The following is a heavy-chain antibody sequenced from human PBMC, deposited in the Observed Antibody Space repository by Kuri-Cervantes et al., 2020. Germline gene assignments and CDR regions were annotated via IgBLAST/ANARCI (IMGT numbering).Heavy chain of an antibody. Sequence: GGSLRLSCAASGFIFSDYYMSWLRQDPGKGLEWISYIRSTSNTIYYADSVKGRFTISRDNAKNSLYLQMNSLRAEDTAVYYCATGDGYNYDVSWSFDYWGQGTLVTVSS. CDR1: GFIFSDYY. V-gene: IGHV3-11*01. CDR2: IRSTSNTI. J-gene: IGHJ4*02. D-gene: IGHD5-24*01. CDR3: ATGDGYNYDVSWSFDY.